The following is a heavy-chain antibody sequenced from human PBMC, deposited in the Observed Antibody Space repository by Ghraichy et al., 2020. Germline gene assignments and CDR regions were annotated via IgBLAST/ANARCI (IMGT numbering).Heavy chain of an antibody. CDR2: IGYDGSNE. V-gene: IGHV3-33*01. CDR1: GFTFRSYG. Sequence: GGSLRLSCAASGFTFRSYGMHWVRQAPSKGLEWVAVIGYDGSNEYYAASVKGRFTSSRDNSKNTLYLQMNSLRAEDTAVYYCARELGYLDWVFDYWGQGTLVTVSS. CDR3: ARELGYLDWVFDY. J-gene: IGHJ4*02. D-gene: IGHD3-9*01.